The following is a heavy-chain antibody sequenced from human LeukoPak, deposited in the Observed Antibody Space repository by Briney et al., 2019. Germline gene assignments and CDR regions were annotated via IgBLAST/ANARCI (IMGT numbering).Heavy chain of an antibody. CDR2: IKQDASEK. J-gene: IGHJ5*02. CDR1: GFTFSSYW. V-gene: IGHV3-7*01. D-gene: IGHD3-22*01. Sequence: GGSLRLSCAASGFTFSSYWMSWVRQAPGKGLEWVANIKQDASEKYYVDSVKGRFTISRDNAKNSLYLQMNSLRAEDTAVYYCARKVGDSSGYYYADNWFDPWGQGTLVTVSS. CDR3: ARKVGDSSGYYYADNWFDP.